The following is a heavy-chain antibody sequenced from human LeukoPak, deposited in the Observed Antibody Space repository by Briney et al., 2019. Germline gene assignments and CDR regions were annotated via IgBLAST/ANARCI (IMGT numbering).Heavy chain of an antibody. V-gene: IGHV1-2*04. CDR1: GYTFTGYY. CDR2: INPNSGGT. D-gene: IGHD6-19*01. Sequence: ASVKVSCKASGYTFTGYYMHWERQAPGQGLEWMGWINPNSGGTNYAQKFQGWVTMTRDTSISTAYMELSRLRSDDTAVYYCARGAYSSGLGAFDIWGQGTMVTVSS. J-gene: IGHJ3*02. CDR3: ARGAYSSGLGAFDI.